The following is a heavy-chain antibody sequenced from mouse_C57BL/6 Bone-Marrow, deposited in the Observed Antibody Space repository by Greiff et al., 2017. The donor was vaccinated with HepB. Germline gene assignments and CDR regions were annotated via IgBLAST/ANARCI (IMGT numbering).Heavy chain of an antibody. CDR2: IHPNSGST. J-gene: IGHJ3*01. CDR3: ARGDDGRALAY. V-gene: IGHV1-64*01. D-gene: IGHD1-1*01. CDR1: GYTFTSYW. Sequence: QVQLKQPGAELVKPGASVKLSCKASGYTFTSYWMHWVKQRPGQGLEWIGMIHPNSGSTNYNEKFKSKATLTVDKSSSTAYMQLSSLTSEASAVYYCARGDDGRALAYWGEGTLVTVSA.